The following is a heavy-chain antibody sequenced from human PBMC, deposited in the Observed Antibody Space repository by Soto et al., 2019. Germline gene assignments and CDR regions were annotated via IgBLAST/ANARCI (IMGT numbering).Heavy chain of an antibody. J-gene: IGHJ4*02. D-gene: IGHD3-22*01. V-gene: IGHV3-74*01. CDR2: INSDGSRT. CDR1: GFTFSSYW. Sequence: EVQLVESGGGIVQPGGSLRLSCAASGFTFSSYWMHWVRQAPGKGLVWVSRINSDGSRTSYADSAKGRFTISRDNAKNTVYLQMISLRAEDTSVYYCARGDGDYYDGNGYLGRHWGQGTLVTVPS. CDR3: ARGDGDYYDGNGYLGRH.